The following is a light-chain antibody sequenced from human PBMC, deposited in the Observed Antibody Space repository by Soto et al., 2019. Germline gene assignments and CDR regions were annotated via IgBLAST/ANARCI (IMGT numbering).Light chain of an antibody. CDR2: DVS. V-gene: IGLV2-11*01. J-gene: IGLJ3*02. CDR1: SSDVGGYNF. CDR3: CSYAGSYTLV. Sequence: QSALTQPRSVSGSPGQSVTISCTGTSSDVGGYNFVSSYQHHPGKAPKLMIYDVSKRPSGVPDRFSGSKSGSTASLTISGLQAEDEADYYCCSYAGSYTLVFGGGTQLTVL.